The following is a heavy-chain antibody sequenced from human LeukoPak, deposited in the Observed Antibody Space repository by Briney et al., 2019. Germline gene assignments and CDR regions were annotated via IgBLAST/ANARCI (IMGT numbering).Heavy chain of an antibody. D-gene: IGHD5-18*01. J-gene: IGHJ4*02. V-gene: IGHV1-18*01. CDR1: GYTFTSYG. CDR3: ARDHEPRIQLWLHVGSVGSDY. Sequence: ASVKVSCKASGYTFTSYGISWVRQAPGQGLEWMGWISAYNGNTNYAQKLQGRVTMTTDTSTSTAYMELRSLRSDDTAVYYCARDHEPRIQLWLHVGSVGSDYWGQGTLVTVSS. CDR2: ISAYNGNT.